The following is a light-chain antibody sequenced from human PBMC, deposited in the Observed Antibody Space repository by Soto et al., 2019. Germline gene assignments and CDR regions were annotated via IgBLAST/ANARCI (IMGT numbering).Light chain of an antibody. Sequence: EIVLTQSPGTLSLSPVERATLSCRASQSVRSSYLAWYQQKPGQAPRLLIYGASSRATGIPDRFSGSGSGTDFTLTITRLEPEDFAVYYCQQYGSSEWTFGQGTKVDI. CDR1: QSVRSSY. CDR2: GAS. V-gene: IGKV3-20*01. J-gene: IGKJ1*01. CDR3: QQYGSSEWT.